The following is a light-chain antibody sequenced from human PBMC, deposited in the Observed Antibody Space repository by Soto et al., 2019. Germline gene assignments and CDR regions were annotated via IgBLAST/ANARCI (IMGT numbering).Light chain of an antibody. V-gene: IGLV1-40*01. J-gene: IGLJ3*02. CDR3: QSYDTSLSGSV. CDR2: GNS. Sequence: QSMLTQPPSVSGAPGQRVTISCTGSSSNIGAGYDVHWYQQLPGTAPKLLIYGNSNRPSGVPDRFYGSKSGTSASLAITGLQAEDEAEYYCQSYDTSLSGSVFGGGTKLTVL. CDR1: SSNIGAGYD.